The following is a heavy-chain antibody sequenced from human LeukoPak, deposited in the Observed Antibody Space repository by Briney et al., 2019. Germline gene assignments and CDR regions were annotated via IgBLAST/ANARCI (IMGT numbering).Heavy chain of an antibody. D-gene: IGHD3-22*01. CDR1: GFTFSSYA. Sequence: GGSLRLSCAAAGFTFSSYATSWVRQAPGKGLEWVSGISGSGGRTYYADSVKGRFIISRDNSKNTLYLQMNSLRTEDTAVYYCANKRAYDSTFDPWGQGTLVTVSS. CDR2: ISGSGGRT. CDR3: ANKRAYDSTFDP. J-gene: IGHJ5*02. V-gene: IGHV3-23*01.